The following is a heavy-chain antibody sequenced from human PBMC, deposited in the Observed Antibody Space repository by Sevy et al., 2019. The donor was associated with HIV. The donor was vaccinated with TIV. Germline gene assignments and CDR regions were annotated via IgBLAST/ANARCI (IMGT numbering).Heavy chain of an antibody. D-gene: IGHD3-22*01. Sequence: GESLKISCKGSGYSFTSYWIDWVRQMPGKGLEWMGSTYPGDSDTRYSPSFQGQVTIPADKSITTAYLQWSSLKASDTAMDYCAGPAGYYDASGYSLIDKWGQGTLVTVSS. V-gene: IGHV5-51*01. CDR3: AGPAGYYDASGYSLIDK. CDR1: GYSFTSYW. J-gene: IGHJ4*02. CDR2: TYPGDSDT.